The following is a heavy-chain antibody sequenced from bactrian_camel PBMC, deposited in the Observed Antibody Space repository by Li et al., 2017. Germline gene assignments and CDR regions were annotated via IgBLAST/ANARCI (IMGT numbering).Heavy chain of an antibody. CDR2: IYPVTSIT. CDR3: AARERLGGEWSSPGNYNH. Sequence: HVQLVESGGGSVQAGGSLNLSCTISGNTYGIRNIRNMAWFRQVPENEREGVATIYPVTSITYYAGSVKGRFTISRDNAKNMLFLQMNSLRPEDTAMYYCAARERLGGEWSSPGNYNHWGQGTQVTVS. V-gene: IGHV3S45*01. J-gene: IGHJ4*01. CDR1: GNTYGIRN. D-gene: IGHD2*01.